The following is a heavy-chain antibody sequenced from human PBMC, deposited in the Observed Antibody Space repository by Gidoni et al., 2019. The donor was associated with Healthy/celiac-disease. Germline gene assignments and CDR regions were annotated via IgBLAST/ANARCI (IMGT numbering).Heavy chain of an antibody. CDR1: GGSISSGSYY. V-gene: IGHV4-61*02. CDR3: AGGTRIAAAGSRENLYYYYYYMDV. Sequence: QVQLQASGPGLVKPSQTLSLTCTASGGSISSGSYYGSWLRQPAGKGLEWIGRIYTSGSTNYNPSLKSRVTISVDTSKNQFSLKLSSVTAADTAVYYCAGGTRIAAAGSRENLYYYYYYMDVWGKGTTVTVSS. CDR2: IYTSGST. J-gene: IGHJ6*03. D-gene: IGHD6-13*01.